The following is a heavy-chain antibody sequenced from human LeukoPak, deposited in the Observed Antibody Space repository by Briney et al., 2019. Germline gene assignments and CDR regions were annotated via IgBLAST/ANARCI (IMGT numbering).Heavy chain of an antibody. J-gene: IGHJ3*02. D-gene: IGHD3-22*01. CDR1: GGSISSSSNY. CDR2: IYYSGST. V-gene: IGHV4-39*01. CDR3: ARQDYYDSSGFYI. Sequence: PSETLSLTCSVSGGSISSSSNYWGWIRQPPGKGLEWIGSIYYSGSTYYNPSLKSRVTISVEMSKNQFSLKLTSVTAADTAVYYCARQDYYDSSGFYIWGQGTMVTVSS.